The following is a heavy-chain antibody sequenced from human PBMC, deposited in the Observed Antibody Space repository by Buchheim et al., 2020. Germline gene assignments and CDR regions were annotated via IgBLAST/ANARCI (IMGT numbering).Heavy chain of an antibody. CDR2: ISSSGSTI. V-gene: IGHV3-48*03. CDR1: GFTFSSYE. Sequence: EVQLVESGGGLVQPGGSLRLSCAASGFTFSSYEMNWVRQAPGKGLEWVSYISSSGSTIYYADSVKGRFTISRDNAKNSLYLQMNSLRAEDTAVYYCARGTQGSGWHFFYYYGMDVWGQGTT. D-gene: IGHD6-19*01. CDR3: ARGTQGSGWHFFYYYGMDV. J-gene: IGHJ6*02.